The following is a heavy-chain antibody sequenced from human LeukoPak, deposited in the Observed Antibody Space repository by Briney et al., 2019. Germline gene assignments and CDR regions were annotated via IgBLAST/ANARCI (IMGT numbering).Heavy chain of an antibody. CDR3: ARDVVPEGGDWYFDL. Sequence: ASVKVSCKASGYTFTNYGISWVRQAPGQGLEWMGWISAYNGYTDYAQKLQFRVTMTTDTSTSTAYMELRSLRSDDTAVYYCARDVVPEGGDWYFDLWGRGTLVTVSS. J-gene: IGHJ2*01. V-gene: IGHV1-18*01. D-gene: IGHD2-21*01. CDR2: ISAYNGYT. CDR1: GYTFTNYG.